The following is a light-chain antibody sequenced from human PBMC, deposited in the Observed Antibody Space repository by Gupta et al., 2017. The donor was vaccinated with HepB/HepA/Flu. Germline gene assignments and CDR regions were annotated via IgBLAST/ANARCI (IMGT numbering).Light chain of an antibody. CDR3: SSYAGSNNLI. J-gene: IGLJ2*01. Sequence: GSPGQSVTISCTGTSSDVGGYNYVSWYQQHPGKAPILMLYEVSKRPSGVPDRFSGSKSGNTASLTVSGPQAEDEADYYCSSYAGSNNLIFGGGTKLTVL. CDR2: EVS. V-gene: IGLV2-8*01. CDR1: SSDVGGYNY.